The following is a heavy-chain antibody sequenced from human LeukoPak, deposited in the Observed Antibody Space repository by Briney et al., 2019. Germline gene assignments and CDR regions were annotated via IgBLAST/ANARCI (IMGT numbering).Heavy chain of an antibody. CDR1: GFSFSSYT. CDR3: ARSSFFGVVPFDY. J-gene: IGHJ4*02. D-gene: IGHD3-3*01. Sequence: PGRSLRLSCAASGFSFSSYTMNWVRQAPGKGLEWVTLIAYDGNQKYSADSVKGRFTISRDDSKNTVYLQMSSLRPEDTAVYYCARSSFFGVVPFDYWGQGTLVTVSS. V-gene: IGHV3-30*04. CDR2: IAYDGNQK.